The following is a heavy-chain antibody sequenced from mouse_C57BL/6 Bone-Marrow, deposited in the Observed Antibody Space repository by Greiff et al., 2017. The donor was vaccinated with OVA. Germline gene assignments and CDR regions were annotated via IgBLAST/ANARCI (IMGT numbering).Heavy chain of an antibody. CDR1: GYSLTLGSS. V-gene: IGHV3-6*01. D-gene: IGHD2-5*01. J-gene: IGHJ3*01. CDR3: ARDWDSNSWFAY. Sequence: EVKLVESGPGLVKPSQSLSLTCSVPGYSLTLGSSWNWFRQFQGNKLEWMGYISYDGSNNYNPSLKNRISITRDTSKNQFFLKLNSVTTEDTATYYCARDWDSNSWFAYWGQGTLVTVSA. CDR2: ISYDGSN.